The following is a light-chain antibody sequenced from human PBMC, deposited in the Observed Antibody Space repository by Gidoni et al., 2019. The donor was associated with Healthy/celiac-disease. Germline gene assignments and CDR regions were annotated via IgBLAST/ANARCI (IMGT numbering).Light chain of an antibody. CDR2: SNN. J-gene: IGLJ3*02. CDR1: SSNIGSNT. V-gene: IGLV1-44*01. CDR3: AAWDDSLNGWV. Sequence: QSVLRQPPSASGNPGQRVTISCSGSSSNIGSNTVNWYQQLPGTAPKLLIYSNNQRPSGVPDRFSGSKSGTSASLAISGLQSEDEADYYCAAWDDSLNGWVFGGGTKLTVL.